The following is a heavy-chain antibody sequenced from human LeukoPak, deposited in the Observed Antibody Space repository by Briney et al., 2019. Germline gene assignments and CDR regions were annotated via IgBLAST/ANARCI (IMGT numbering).Heavy chain of an antibody. D-gene: IGHD6-13*01. CDR1: GYSLTNHY. CDR3: ARGPAAVHP. J-gene: IGHJ5*02. CDR2: VLHTGST. Sequence: PSETLSLTCAVHGYSLTNHYWIWIRQPPGKGLEWIAEVLHTGSTNFNPSFKSRVTVSVDTSKNQFFLNSTSVTAADTAVYYCARGPAAVHPWGRGILVAASA. V-gene: IGHV4-34*12.